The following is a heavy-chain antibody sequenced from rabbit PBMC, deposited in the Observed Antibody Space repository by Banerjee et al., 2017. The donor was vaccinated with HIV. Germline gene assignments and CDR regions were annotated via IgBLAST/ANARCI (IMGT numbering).Heavy chain of an antibody. J-gene: IGHJ4*01. D-gene: IGHD8-1*01. Sequence: QEQLEESGGDLVKPEGSLTLTCTASGFSFSSSYWICWVRQAPGKGLEWIACMYGGSSGSTWYANWAKGRFTISKTSSTTVTLQMTSLTAADTASYFCARDEHDSSYWGFYFNLWGPGTLVTVS. CDR3: ARDEHDSSYWGFYFNL. CDR2: MYGGSSGST. V-gene: IGHV1S45*01. CDR1: GFSFSSSYW.